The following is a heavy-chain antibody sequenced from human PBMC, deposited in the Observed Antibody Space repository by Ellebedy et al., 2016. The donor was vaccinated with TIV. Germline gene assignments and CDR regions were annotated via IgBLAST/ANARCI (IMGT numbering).Heavy chain of an antibody. CDR1: GFTFSIYG. D-gene: IGHD5-12*01. CDR3: ARWGVATKELDY. J-gene: IGHJ4*02. CDR2: IDTDGTTT. V-gene: IGHV3-74*01. Sequence: GESLKISCAASGFTFSIYGMHWVRQAPGKGLVWVSRIDTDGTTTNYADSVKGRLTISRDNAKNTLYLQMNILRAEDTAVYYCARWGVATKELDYWGQGTLVTVSS.